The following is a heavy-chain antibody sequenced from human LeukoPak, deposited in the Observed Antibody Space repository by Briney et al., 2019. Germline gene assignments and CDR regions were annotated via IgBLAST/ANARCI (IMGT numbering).Heavy chain of an antibody. Sequence: SETLSLTCTLPGGSISRDYWSWIRQPAGKGLEWIGRIYTSGSTNYNPSLKSRVTMSVDTSKNQFSLKLSSVTAADTAVYYCARDLHYYDSSGYYYSDAFDIWGQGTMVTVSS. V-gene: IGHV4-4*07. D-gene: IGHD3-22*01. CDR3: ARDLHYYDSSGYYYSDAFDI. CDR1: GGSISRDY. CDR2: IYTSGST. J-gene: IGHJ3*02.